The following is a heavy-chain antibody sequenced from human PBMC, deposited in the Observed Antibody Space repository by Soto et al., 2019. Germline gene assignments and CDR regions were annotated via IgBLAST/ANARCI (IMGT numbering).Heavy chain of an antibody. J-gene: IGHJ4*02. CDR1: GYTFSSYH. Sequence: QIQLVQSGAEVKKPGASVKVSCKASGYTFSSYHITWVRQAPGQGLEWMGWISAYNGNTNYAQNLQGRVTMTTDPSTSTAYMELRSLRSDDTAVHYCSSDLPPVDYWSQGTLVTASS. CDR3: SSDLPPVDY. CDR2: ISAYNGNT. V-gene: IGHV1-18*01.